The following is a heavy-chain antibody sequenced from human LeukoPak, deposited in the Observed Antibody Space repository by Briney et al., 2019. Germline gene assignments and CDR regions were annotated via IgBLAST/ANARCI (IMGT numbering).Heavy chain of an antibody. J-gene: IGHJ4*02. Sequence: SETLSLTCVVYDDSFSGYFWSWVRQPPGKGLEWIGEIHHSGSTSYNPSLKSRVTISVDKSKNQFSVMLTPVTAADTAVYYCARNAYYSADYWGQGTLVTVSS. CDR1: DDSFSGYF. D-gene: IGHD2/OR15-2a*01. CDR3: ARNAYYSADY. CDR2: IHHSGST. V-gene: IGHV4-34*01.